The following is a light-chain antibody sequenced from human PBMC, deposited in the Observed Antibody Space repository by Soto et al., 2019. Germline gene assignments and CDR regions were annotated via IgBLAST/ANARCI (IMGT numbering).Light chain of an antibody. J-gene: IGKJ1*01. CDR3: QQYNNWPRRT. Sequence: EIVMTQSPATLSVSPGERATLSCRASQSVSSNLAWYQQKPGQAPRLLIYGASTRATGIPARFSGSGSGTEFTLTISSLQSVDFAVYYCQQYNNWPRRTFGQGT. V-gene: IGKV3-15*01. CDR2: GAS. CDR1: QSVSSN.